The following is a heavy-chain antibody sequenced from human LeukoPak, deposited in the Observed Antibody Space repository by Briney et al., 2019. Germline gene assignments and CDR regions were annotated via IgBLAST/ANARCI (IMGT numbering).Heavy chain of an antibody. CDR2: LSGSGSST. V-gene: IGHV3-23*01. Sequence: GGSLRLSCVASGFIFNKHAMSWVRQAPGKGLEWVSGLSGSGSSTDYADSVKGRFTVSRDNPKNTLFLQMNSLRAEDTAIYYCAKERDYGPADYWGQGTLVTVSS. CDR3: AKERDYGPADY. J-gene: IGHJ4*02. D-gene: IGHD4/OR15-4a*01. CDR1: GFIFNKHA.